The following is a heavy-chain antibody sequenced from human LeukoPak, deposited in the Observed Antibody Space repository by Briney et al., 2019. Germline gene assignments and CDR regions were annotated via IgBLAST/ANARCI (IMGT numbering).Heavy chain of an antibody. J-gene: IGHJ6*03. CDR2: ISSSSSTI. V-gene: IGHV3-48*01. CDR1: GFTFSSYS. CDR3: ARDRGGYYYYMDV. Sequence: GGSLRLSCAASGFTFSSYSMNWVRQAPGKGLEWVSYISSSSSTIYYADSVKGRFTISRDNSKNSLYLQMNSLRAEDTAVYYCARDRGGYYYYMDVWGKGTTVTVSS. D-gene: IGHD3-16*01.